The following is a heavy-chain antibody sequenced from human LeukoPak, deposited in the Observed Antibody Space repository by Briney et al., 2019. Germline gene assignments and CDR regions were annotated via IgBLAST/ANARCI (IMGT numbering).Heavy chain of an antibody. D-gene: IGHD3-10*01. CDR2: ISSSSSTI. Sequence: GGSLRLSCAASGFTFNSYTMNWVRQAPGKGLEWVSYISSSSSTIYYADSVKGRFTISRDNAKNSLYLQMNSLRDEDTAVYYCARKRASYGSGSYHSVFDYWGQGTLVTVSS. CDR3: ARKRASYGSGSYHSVFDY. J-gene: IGHJ4*02. V-gene: IGHV3-48*02. CDR1: GFTFNSYT.